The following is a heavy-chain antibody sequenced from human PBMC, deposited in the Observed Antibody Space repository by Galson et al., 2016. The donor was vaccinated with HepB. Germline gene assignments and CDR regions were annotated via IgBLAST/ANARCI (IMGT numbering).Heavy chain of an antibody. CDR1: GFSLSTSGVG. D-gene: IGHD2-15*01. Sequence: PALVKPTQTLTLTSPFPGFSLSTSGVGVGWVRQPPGKALEWLAPIFWDNDNRSRPPLRSRLTITKDTPKNQVVLTMTNMDPEDTATFYCVHRPEDRGGSPFDYWGQGTLVTVSS. V-gene: IGHV2-5*02. CDR2: IFWDNDN. J-gene: IGHJ4*02. CDR3: VHRPEDRGGSPFDY.